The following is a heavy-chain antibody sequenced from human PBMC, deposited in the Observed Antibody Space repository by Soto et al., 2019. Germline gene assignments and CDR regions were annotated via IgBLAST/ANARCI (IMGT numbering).Heavy chain of an antibody. V-gene: IGHV3-7*01. CDR3: VRDIASRL. J-gene: IGHJ6*04. D-gene: IGHD2-15*01. CDR1: GLTFTSYW. CDR2: INKDGSEK. Sequence: EVQVVESGGGLVQPGGYLRLSCAASGLTFTSYWMTWVRQAPGRGLEWVANINKDGSEKSYVDSVKGRFTISRDIAKSSLYLQMNSLRADDTDVYYCVRDIASRLWGKGTTVIVSS.